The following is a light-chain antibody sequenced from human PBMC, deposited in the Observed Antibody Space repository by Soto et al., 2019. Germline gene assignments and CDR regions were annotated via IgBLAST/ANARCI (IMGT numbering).Light chain of an antibody. CDR3: CSYAGSYTYV. Sequence: QSALTQPRSVSGSPGQSVTISCTGTSSDVGGYNYVSRYQQHPGKVPKLMIYDVSKRPSGVPDRFSGSKSGNTASLTISGLQAEDEADYYCCSYAGSYTYVLGTGTKLTVL. V-gene: IGLV2-11*01. CDR1: SSDVGGYNY. CDR2: DVS. J-gene: IGLJ1*01.